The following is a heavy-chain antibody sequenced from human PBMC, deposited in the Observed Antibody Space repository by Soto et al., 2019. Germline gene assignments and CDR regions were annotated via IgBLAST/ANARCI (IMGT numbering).Heavy chain of an antibody. CDR1: GYTFSGFY. J-gene: IGHJ4*02. CDR3: ASAAVTGTAGLDF. Sequence: ASVKVSCKASGYTFSGFYMHCVRQAPGQGLEWMGWINPNSGGTESAEKFQGRVTMTRDTCISTAYMELSRLTSDDTAVYYCASAAVTGTAGLDFWGQGTQVTVSS. V-gene: IGHV1-2*02. CDR2: INPNSGGT. D-gene: IGHD6-19*01.